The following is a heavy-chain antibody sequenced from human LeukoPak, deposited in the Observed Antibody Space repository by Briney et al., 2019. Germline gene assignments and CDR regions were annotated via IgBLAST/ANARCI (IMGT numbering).Heavy chain of an antibody. J-gene: IGHJ3*02. CDR3: AREPDLTYDSSGDAFDI. CDR1: GFTFSSYS. D-gene: IGHD3-22*01. V-gene: IGHV3-21*01. Sequence: PGGSLRLSCAASGFTFSSYSMNWVRQAPGKGLEWVSSISSSSSYIYYADSVKGRFTISRDNAKNSLYLQMNSLRAEDTAVYYCAREPDLTYDSSGDAFDIWGQGTMVTVSS. CDR2: ISSSSSYI.